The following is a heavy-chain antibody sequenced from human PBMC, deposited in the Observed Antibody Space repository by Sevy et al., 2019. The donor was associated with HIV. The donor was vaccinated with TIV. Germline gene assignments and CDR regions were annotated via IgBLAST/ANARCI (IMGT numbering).Heavy chain of an antibody. CDR1: GFTFSSYS. D-gene: IGHD3-10*01. CDR3: ARDSRGPFDY. CDR2: ISSSRSYI. V-gene: IGHV3-21*01. Sequence: GGSLRLSCAASGFTFSSYSMNRVRQAPGKGLEWVSSISSSRSYIYYADSVKGRFTISRDNAKNSLYLQMNSLRAEDTAVYYCARDSRGPFDYWGQGTLVTVSS. J-gene: IGHJ4*02.